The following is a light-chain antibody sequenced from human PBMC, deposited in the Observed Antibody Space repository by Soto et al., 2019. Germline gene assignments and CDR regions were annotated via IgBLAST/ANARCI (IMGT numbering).Light chain of an antibody. V-gene: IGLV2-11*01. CDR2: DVT. CDR1: SSDVGDYNY. Sequence: QSVLTQPRAVSGSPGQSVTISCTGTSSDVGDYNYVSWYQQHPGKAPKLIIYDVTKRPSGVPDRFSGSKSGNTASLTISGLRAEDEADYYCCSYAGNYAFVFGTGTKV. J-gene: IGLJ1*01. CDR3: CSYAGNYAFV.